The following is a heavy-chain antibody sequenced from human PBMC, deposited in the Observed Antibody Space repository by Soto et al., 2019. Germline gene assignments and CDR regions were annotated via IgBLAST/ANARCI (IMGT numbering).Heavy chain of an antibody. J-gene: IGHJ2*01. CDR1: GFTFSSYA. V-gene: IGHV3-30-3*01. CDR2: ISYDGSNK. D-gene: IGHD4-4*01. CDR3: ARPLWRDDYNWGYFDL. Sequence: GGSLRLSCAASGFTFSSYAMTWVRQAPGKGLEWVAVISYDGSNKYYADSVKGRFTISRDNSKNTLYLQMNSLRAEDTAVYYCARPLWRDDYNWGYFDLWGRGTLVTVSS.